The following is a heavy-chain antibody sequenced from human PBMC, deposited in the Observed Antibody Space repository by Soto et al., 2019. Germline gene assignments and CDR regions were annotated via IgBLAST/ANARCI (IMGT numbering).Heavy chain of an antibody. V-gene: IGHV4-34*01. CDR1: GGSFSGYY. Sequence: QVQLQQWGAGLLEPSETLSLTCAVYGGSFSGYYWSWIRQPPGKGLEWIGEINHSGSTNYNPSLKSRVTISVDTSKNQFSLKLRSVTAADTAVYYCARGPFTHYYDSRGSRAFDIWGQGTMVTVSS. CDR2: INHSGST. D-gene: IGHD3-22*01. J-gene: IGHJ3*02. CDR3: ARGPFTHYYDSRGSRAFDI.